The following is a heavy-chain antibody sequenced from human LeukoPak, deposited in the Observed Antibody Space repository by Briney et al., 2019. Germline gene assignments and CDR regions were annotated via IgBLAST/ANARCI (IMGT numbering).Heavy chain of an antibody. D-gene: IGHD6-19*01. V-gene: IGHV3-23*01. CDR1: GFTFSDYA. CDR2: ISGSGDST. J-gene: IGHJ4*02. CDR3: ARRSSIAVAGAFDY. Sequence: GGSLRLSCAASGFTFSDYAMRWVRQAPGKGLEWVSGISGSGDSTYYADSVKGRFTISRDNSKNTLYLQMNSLRAEDTAVYYCARRSSIAVAGAFDYWGQGTLVTVSS.